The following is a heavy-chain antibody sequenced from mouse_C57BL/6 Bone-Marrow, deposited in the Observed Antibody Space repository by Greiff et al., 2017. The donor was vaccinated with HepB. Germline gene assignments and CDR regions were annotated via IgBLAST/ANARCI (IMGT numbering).Heavy chain of an antibody. J-gene: IGHJ1*03. CDR3: ARDPLGGDWYFDV. Sequence: EVNVVESGGGLVQSGRSLRLSCATSGFTFSDFYMEWVRQAPGKGLAWIAARRNKANDYTTEYNASVKGRLIVSSDTSQSIRYLQMNALRAEDTAIYYCARDPLGGDWYFDVWGTGTTVTVSS. CDR2: RRNKANDYTT. D-gene: IGHD4-1*01. CDR1: GFTFSDFY. V-gene: IGHV7-1*01.